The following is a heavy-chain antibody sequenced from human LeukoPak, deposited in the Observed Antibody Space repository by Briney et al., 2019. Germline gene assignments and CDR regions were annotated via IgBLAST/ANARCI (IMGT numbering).Heavy chain of an antibody. CDR2: INTNTGNP. J-gene: IGHJ5*02. CDR1: GYTFTSYA. Sequence: GASVKVSCKASGYTFTSYAMNWVRQAPGQGLEWMGWINTNTGNPTYAQGFTGRFVFSLDTSVSTAYLQISSLKAEDTAVSYCARVGRLVIVPAAASNWFDPWGQGTLVTVSS. CDR3: ARVGRLVIVPAAASNWFDP. V-gene: IGHV7-4-1*02. D-gene: IGHD2-2*01.